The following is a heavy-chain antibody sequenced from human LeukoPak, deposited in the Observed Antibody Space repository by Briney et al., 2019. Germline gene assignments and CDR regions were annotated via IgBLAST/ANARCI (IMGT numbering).Heavy chain of an antibody. D-gene: IGHD5-18*01. CDR3: ARGHVDTAFDY. J-gene: IGHJ4*02. V-gene: IGHV3-74*01. CDR1: GFTFSSFW. CDR2: IDTDGSST. Sequence: GGSLRLSCAASGFTFSSFWMPWVRQAPGKGLVWVSRIDTDGSSTDYADSVKGRFTISRDNAKNTLYLQMNSLRAEDTAVYYCARGHVDTAFDYWGQGTLVTVSS.